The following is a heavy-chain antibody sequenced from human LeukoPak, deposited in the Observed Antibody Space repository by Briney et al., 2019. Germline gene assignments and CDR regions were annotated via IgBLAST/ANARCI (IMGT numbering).Heavy chain of an antibody. CDR3: AREYYDSSGYYFYVDY. CDR1: GYTFTSYY. D-gene: IGHD3-22*01. V-gene: IGHV1-46*01. CDR2: INPSGGST. J-gene: IGHJ4*02. Sequence: ASVKVSCKASGYTFTSYYMHWVRQAPGQGLEWMGIINPSGGSTSYAQKFQGRATMTRDTSTSTVYMELSSLRSEDTAVYYCAREYYDSSGYYFYVDYWGQGTLVTVSS.